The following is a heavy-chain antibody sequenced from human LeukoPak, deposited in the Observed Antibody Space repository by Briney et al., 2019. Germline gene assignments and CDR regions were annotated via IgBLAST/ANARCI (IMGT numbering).Heavy chain of an antibody. CDR1: GFTFSSYA. CDR3: ASGGHYYDSSGSYLFDY. D-gene: IGHD3-22*01. V-gene: IGHV3-30-3*01. CDR2: ISYDGSNK. J-gene: IGHJ4*02. Sequence: GGSLRLSCAASGFTFSSYAMHWVRQAPGKGLEWVAVISYDGSNKYYADSVKGRFTVSRDNSKNTLYLQMNSLRDEDTAVYYCASGGHYYDSSGSYLFDYWGQGTLVTVSS.